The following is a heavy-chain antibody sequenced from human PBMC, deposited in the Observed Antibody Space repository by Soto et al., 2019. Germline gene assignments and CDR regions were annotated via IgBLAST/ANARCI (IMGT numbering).Heavy chain of an antibody. D-gene: IGHD3-10*01. CDR2: IYYSGST. V-gene: IGHV4-59*01. Sequence: PSETLSLTCAVSGGSIRIYYWSWIRQPAGEGLEWIGYIYYSGSTNYNPSLKSRVTISVDTSKNQFSLKLSSVTAADTAVYYCARETGYYGSGSYYTDYWGPGNLVTVSS. CDR3: ARETGYYGSGSYYTDY. CDR1: GGSIRIYY. J-gene: IGHJ4*02.